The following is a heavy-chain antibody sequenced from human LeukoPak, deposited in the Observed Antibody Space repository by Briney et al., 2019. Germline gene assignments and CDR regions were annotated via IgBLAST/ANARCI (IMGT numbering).Heavy chain of an antibody. CDR1: GFTFSSYS. Sequence: GGSLRLSRAASGFTFSSYSMNWVRQAPGKGLEWVSSITSSGRYIYYADSVKGRFTISRDNSKNTLYLQMNSLRAEDTAVYYCAKGGARYCTNGVCLTDYWGQGTLVTVSS. D-gene: IGHD2-8*01. CDR2: ITSSGRYI. V-gene: IGHV3-21*01. J-gene: IGHJ4*02. CDR3: AKGGARYCTNGVCLTDY.